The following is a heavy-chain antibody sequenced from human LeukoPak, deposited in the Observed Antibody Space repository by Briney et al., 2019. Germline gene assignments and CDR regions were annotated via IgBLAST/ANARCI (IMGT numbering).Heavy chain of an antibody. D-gene: IGHD5-12*01. CDR2: IYSGGNT. CDR1: GFIFSDYA. CDR3: ARRYSGYVGLDL. Sequence: GGSLRLSCAASGFIFSDYAMSWVRQAPGKGLEWVSVIYSGGNTYHADSVKGRFTISRDNSKNTLYLQMNSLRAEDTAVYYCARRYSGYVGLDLWGRGTLVTVSS. J-gene: IGHJ2*01. V-gene: IGHV3-53*01.